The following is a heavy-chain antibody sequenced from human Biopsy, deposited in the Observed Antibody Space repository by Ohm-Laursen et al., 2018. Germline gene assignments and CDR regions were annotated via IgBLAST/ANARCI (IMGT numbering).Heavy chain of an antibody. Sequence: GSLRLSCSASWFSFSDNYMDWVRQAPGKGLEWVGRIRDKANSYTTDYAASVKGRFTISRDDSKNSLYLQMNSLKTEDTALYYCARAGRYCSGGGCYSWFDSWGQGTLVTVSS. J-gene: IGHJ5*01. V-gene: IGHV3-72*01. CDR1: WFSFSDNY. CDR3: ARAGRYCSGGGCYSWFDS. CDR2: IRDKANSYTT. D-gene: IGHD2-15*01.